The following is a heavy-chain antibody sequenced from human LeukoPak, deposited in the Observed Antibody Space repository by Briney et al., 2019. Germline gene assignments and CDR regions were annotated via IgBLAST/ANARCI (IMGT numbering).Heavy chain of an antibody. V-gene: IGHV1-2*02. J-gene: IGHJ6*02. CDR2: INPNSGGT. CDR3: ASGEKSYDSSGYYFYYYYGMDV. D-gene: IGHD3-22*01. Sequence: ASVKVSYKASGYTFTGYYMHWVRQAPGQGLEWMGWINPNSGGTNYAQKFQGRVTMTRDTSISTAYMELSRLRSDDTAVYYCASGEKSYDSSGYYFYYYYGMDVWGQGTTVTVSS. CDR1: GYTFTGYY.